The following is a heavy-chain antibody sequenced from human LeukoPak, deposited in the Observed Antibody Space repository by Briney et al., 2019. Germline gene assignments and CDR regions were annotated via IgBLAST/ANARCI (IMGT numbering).Heavy chain of an antibody. CDR3: ARQHSSSHKGRNPFRPHNWFDP. D-gene: IGHD6-13*01. Sequence: SETLSLTCTVSGGSISSSSYYWGWIRQPPGKGLEWIGSIYYSGSTYYNPSLKSRVTISVDKSKTQFSLKLSSVTAADTAVYYCARQHSSSHKGRNPFRPHNWFDPWGQGTLVTVSS. J-gene: IGHJ5*02. CDR2: IYYSGST. CDR1: GGSISSSSYY. V-gene: IGHV4-39*01.